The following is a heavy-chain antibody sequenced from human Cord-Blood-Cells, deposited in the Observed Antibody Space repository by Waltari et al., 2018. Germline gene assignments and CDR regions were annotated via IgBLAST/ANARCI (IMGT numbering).Heavy chain of an antibody. J-gene: IGHJ4*02. CDR2: IYYSGSP. D-gene: IGHD6-19*01. CDR3: ARHVRGIAVAGKKTFDY. V-gene: IGHV4-39*01. CDR1: GGSISSSSYY. Sequence: QLQLQESGPGLVKPSETLSLTCTVSGGSISSSSYYWGWIRQPPGKGLEWIGSIYYSGSPYYNPSLKSRVTISVDTSKNQFSLKLSSVTAADTAVYYCARHVRGIAVAGKKTFDYWGQGTLVTVSS.